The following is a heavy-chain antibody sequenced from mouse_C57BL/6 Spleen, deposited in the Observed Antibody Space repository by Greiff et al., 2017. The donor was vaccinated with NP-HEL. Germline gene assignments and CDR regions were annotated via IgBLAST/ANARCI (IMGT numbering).Heavy chain of an antibody. CDR3: AKLRVYAMDY. V-gene: IGHV1-82*01. CDR2: IYPGDGDT. J-gene: IGHJ4*01. Sequence: QVQLKQSGPELVKPGASVKISCKASGYAFSSSWMNWVKQRPGKGLEWIGRIYPGDGDTNYNGKFKGKATLTADKSSSTAYMQLSSLTSEDSAVYFCAKLRVYAMDYWGQGTSVTVSS. CDR1: GYAFSSSW. D-gene: IGHD1-1*01.